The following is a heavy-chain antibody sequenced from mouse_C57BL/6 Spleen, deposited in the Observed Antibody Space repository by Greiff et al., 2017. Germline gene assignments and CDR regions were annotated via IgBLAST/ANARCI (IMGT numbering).Heavy chain of an antibody. CDR3: AREAGRQLRLGDAMDY. V-gene: IGHV5-6*01. CDR1: GFTFSSYG. D-gene: IGHD3-2*02. CDR2: ISSGGSYT. Sequence: EVKVVESGGDLVKPGGSLKLSCAASGFTFSSYGMSWVRQTPDKRLEWVATISSGGSYTYYPARVKGRFTISRDNAKNNLYLQMSSLKSDDTAMYYCAREAGRQLRLGDAMDYWGQGTSVTVAS. J-gene: IGHJ4*01.